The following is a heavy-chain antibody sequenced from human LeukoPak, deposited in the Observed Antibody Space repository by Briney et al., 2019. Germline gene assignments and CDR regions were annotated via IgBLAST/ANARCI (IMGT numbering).Heavy chain of an antibody. CDR1: GYSFTSYW. D-gene: IGHD2-2*01. CDR3: ARHSPYCSSTSCYGLSYYYGMDV. Sequence: GESLKISCKGSGYSFTSYWIGWVRQMPGKGLEWMGIIYPGDSDTRYSPSFQGQVTISADKSISTAYLQWSSLKASDTAMYYCARHSPYCSSTSCYGLSYYYGMDVWGQGTTVTVSS. CDR2: IYPGDSDT. J-gene: IGHJ6*02. V-gene: IGHV5-51*01.